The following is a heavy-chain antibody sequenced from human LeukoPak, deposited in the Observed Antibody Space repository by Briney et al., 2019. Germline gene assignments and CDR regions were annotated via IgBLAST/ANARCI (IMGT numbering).Heavy chain of an antibody. D-gene: IGHD1-26*01. CDR2: ISSSSSYI. CDR3: ARDREDAFDI. Sequence: GXEWVSSISSSSSYIYYADSVKGRFTISRDNAKNSLYLQMNSLRAEDTAVYYCARDREDAFDIWGQGTMVTVSS. V-gene: IGHV3-21*01. J-gene: IGHJ3*02.